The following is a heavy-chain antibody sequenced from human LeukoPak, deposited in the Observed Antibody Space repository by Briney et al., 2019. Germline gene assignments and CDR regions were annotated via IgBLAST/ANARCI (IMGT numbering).Heavy chain of an antibody. Sequence: SETLSLTCTVSGGSISSGGYYWSWIRQPPGKGLEWIGYIYHSGSTYYNPSLKSRVTISVDRSKNQFSLKLSSVTAADTAVYYCARAAALEESYYMDVWGKGTTVTVSS. V-gene: IGHV4-30-2*01. CDR2: IYHSGST. J-gene: IGHJ6*03. CDR3: ARAAALEESYYMDV. D-gene: IGHD6-13*01. CDR1: GGSISSGGYY.